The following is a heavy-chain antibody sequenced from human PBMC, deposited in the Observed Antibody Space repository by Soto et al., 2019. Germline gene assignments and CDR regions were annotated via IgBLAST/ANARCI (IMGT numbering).Heavy chain of an antibody. V-gene: IGHV2-5*02. CDR2: IYWDDDK. Sequence: QITLKESGPTLVKPTQTLTLTCTFSGFSLSTSGVGVGWIRQPPGKALEWLALIYWDDDKRYSPSLKSRLTITKDTSKKQVVLTMTNMDPVDTATYYCAHFGGVYCSSTSCPPLLGYWGQGTLVTVSS. J-gene: IGHJ4*02. CDR1: GFSLSTSGVG. CDR3: AHFGGVYCSSTSCPPLLGY. D-gene: IGHD2-2*01.